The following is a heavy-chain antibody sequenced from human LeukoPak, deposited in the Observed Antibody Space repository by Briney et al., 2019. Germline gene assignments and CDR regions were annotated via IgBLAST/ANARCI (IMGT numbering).Heavy chain of an antibody. J-gene: IGHJ6*03. V-gene: IGHV3-49*03. Sequence: GGSLRLSCTTSGFFFGAYAMSWFRQAPGKGLEWVGFIRSKTYGGAIEYAASVKGRFTISRDDSKGIAYLQMNSLKTEDTAVYYCARDQLGGDPDDYYYYYMDVWGKGTTVTVS. CDR2: IRSKTYGGAI. CDR1: GFFFGAYA. D-gene: IGHD4-17*01. CDR3: ARDQLGGDPDDYYYYYMDV.